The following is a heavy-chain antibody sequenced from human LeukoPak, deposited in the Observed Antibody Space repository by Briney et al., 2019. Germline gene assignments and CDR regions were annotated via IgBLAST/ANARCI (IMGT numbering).Heavy chain of an antibody. CDR2: ISGSGGST. D-gene: IGHD5-12*01. Sequence: GGSLRLSCAASGFTFSSYAMSWVRQAPGKGLEWVSAISGSGGSTYYADSVKGRFTISRDNSKNTLYLQMNSLRAEDTAVYYCARDYGSGYDSLFHFDYWGQGTLVTVSS. V-gene: IGHV3-23*01. CDR1: GFTFSSYA. J-gene: IGHJ4*02. CDR3: ARDYGSGYDSLFHFDY.